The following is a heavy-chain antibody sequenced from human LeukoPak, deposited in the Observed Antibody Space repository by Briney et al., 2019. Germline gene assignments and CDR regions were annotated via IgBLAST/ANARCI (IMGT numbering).Heavy chain of an antibody. J-gene: IGHJ6*04. Sequence: PGGSLRLSCAASGFTFSSYAMHWVRQAPGKGLEWVAVISYDGNNKYYADSVKGRFTISRDNSKNTLYLQMNSLRGEGTAVYYCARYWTTVTDVPGPYYYYGMDVWGKGTTVTVSS. CDR2: ISYDGNNK. CDR3: ARYWTTVTDVPGPYYYYGMDV. CDR1: GFTFSSYA. V-gene: IGHV3-30*04. D-gene: IGHD4-17*01.